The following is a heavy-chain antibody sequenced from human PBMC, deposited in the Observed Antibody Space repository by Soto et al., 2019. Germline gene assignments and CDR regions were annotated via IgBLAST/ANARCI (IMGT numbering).Heavy chain of an antibody. Sequence: EVQVVESGGGLVQPGESLRLSCAASGFSFSDSWMHWVRQAPAKGLMWVSRINSDGSSTNYADSVKGRFTISRDNSRNTLYLQMSSLRAEDTAVYYCARGNQWFDPWGQGTLVTVSS. J-gene: IGHJ5*02. V-gene: IGHV3-74*01. CDR1: GFSFSDSW. CDR2: INSDGSST. CDR3: ARGNQWFDP.